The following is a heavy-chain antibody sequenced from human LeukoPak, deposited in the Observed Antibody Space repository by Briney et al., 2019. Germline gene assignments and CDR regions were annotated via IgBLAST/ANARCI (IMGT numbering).Heavy chain of an antibody. CDR3: ARVSGDYYDSSGYYYVSDYFDY. V-gene: IGHV3-43D*03. CDR1: GFTFDDYA. CDR2: ISWDGGST. J-gene: IGHJ4*02. D-gene: IGHD3-22*01. Sequence: GGSLRLSCAASGFTFDDYAMHWVRQAPGKGLEWVSLISWDGGSTYSADSVKGRFTISRDNAKNSLYLQMNSLRAEDTAVYYCARVSGDYYDSSGYYYVSDYFDYWGQGTLVTVSS.